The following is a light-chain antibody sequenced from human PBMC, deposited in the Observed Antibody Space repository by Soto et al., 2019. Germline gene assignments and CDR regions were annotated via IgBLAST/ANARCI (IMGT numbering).Light chain of an antibody. CDR2: SSD. CDR1: SSNIGSNS. V-gene: IGLV1-44*01. CDR3: AAWDDSLNAYV. J-gene: IGLJ1*01. Sequence: QSVLTQPPSASGTPGQRVTISCSGSSSNIGSNSVNWYQQFPGKAPKLLIYSSDQRPSGVPDRFSGSKSGTSASLAISGLRSEDEARYYCAAWDDSLNAYVFGTGTKLTVL.